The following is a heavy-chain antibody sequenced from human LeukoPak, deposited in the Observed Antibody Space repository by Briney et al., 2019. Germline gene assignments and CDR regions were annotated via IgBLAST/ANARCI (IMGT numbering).Heavy chain of an antibody. CDR3: AKDRRLLFRDIGWFDP. D-gene: IGHD2-21*02. J-gene: IGHJ5*02. CDR1: GFTFSSYG. CDR2: ISYDGSNK. V-gene: IGHV3-30*18. Sequence: PGGSLRLSCAASGFTFSSYGMHWVRQAPGKGLEWVAVISYDGSNKYYADSVKGRFTISRDNSKNTLYLQMNSLRAEDTAVYYCAKDRRLLFRDIGWFDPWGQGTLVTVSS.